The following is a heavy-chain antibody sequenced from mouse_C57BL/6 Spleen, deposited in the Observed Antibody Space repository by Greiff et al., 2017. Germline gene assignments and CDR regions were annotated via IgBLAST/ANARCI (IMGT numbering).Heavy chain of an antibody. J-gene: IGHJ2*01. CDR1: GYSITSGYY. CDR3: AREGYGNWYYFDY. CDR2: ISYDGSN. D-gene: IGHD2-1*01. V-gene: IGHV3-6*01. Sequence: EVQLVESGPGLVKPSQSLSLTCSVTGYSITSGYYWNWIRQFPGNKLEWMGYISYDGSNNYNPSLKNRISITRDTSKNQFFLKLNSVTTEDTATYYCAREGYGNWYYFDYWGQGTTLTVSS.